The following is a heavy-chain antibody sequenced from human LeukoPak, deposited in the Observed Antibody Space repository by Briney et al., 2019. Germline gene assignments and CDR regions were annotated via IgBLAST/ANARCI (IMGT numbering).Heavy chain of an antibody. Sequence: GGSLRLFCAASGFTCISYAVSGVRQAPGKGLEGFSVITGSGGSTYYADSVKGRFTISRDNYNNTLYLQMNSLRAEDTAIYYCAKYSVTTGYYYYYYIDFWGKGTTVTVSS. CDR3: AKYSVTTGYYYYYYIDF. D-gene: IGHD4-17*01. CDR1: GFTCISYA. CDR2: ITGSGGST. V-gene: IGHV3-23*01. J-gene: IGHJ6*03.